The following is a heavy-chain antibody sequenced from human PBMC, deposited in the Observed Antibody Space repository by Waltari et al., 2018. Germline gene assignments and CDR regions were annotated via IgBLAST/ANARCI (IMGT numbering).Heavy chain of an antibody. J-gene: IGHJ4*02. V-gene: IGHV4-34*01. CDR2: INHSGST. D-gene: IGHD3-3*01. CDR3: ARFLYYDFWSGKRGSFDY. CDR1: GGSFSGYY. Sequence: QVQLQQWGAGLLKPSETLSLTCAVYGGSFSGYYWSWIRQPRGKGLEWIGEINHSGSTNYNPSLKSRVTISVDTSKNQFSLKLSSVTAADTAVYYCARFLYYDFWSGKRGSFDYWGQGTLVIVSS.